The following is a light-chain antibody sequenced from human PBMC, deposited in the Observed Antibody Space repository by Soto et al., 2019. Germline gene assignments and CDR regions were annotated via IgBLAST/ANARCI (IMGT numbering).Light chain of an antibody. J-gene: IGKJ1*01. CDR1: QNIRTY. V-gene: IGKV1-5*01. CDR2: DAS. Sequence: DIQMTQSPSSLSASVGDRVTITFRATQNIRTYLHWYLHTPGKAPKLLIYDASSLESGVPSRFSGSGSGTEFTLTISSLQPEDFATYYCQKYNSFWTFGQGTKVDI. CDR3: QKYNSFWT.